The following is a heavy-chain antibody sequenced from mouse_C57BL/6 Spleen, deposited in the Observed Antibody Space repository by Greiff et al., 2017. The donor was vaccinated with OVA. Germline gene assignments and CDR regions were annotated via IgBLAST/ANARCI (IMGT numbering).Heavy chain of an antibody. D-gene: IGHD2-4*01. V-gene: IGHV1-55*01. CDR3: ARSGGYDYSAWFAY. CDR1: GYTFTSYW. Sequence: VQLQQSGAELVKPGASVKMSCKASGYTFTSYWITWVKQRPGQGLEWIGDIYPGSGSTNYNEKFKSKATLTVDTSSSTAYMQLSSLTSEDSAVYYCARSGGYDYSAWFAYWGQGTLVTVSA. J-gene: IGHJ3*01. CDR2: IYPGSGST.